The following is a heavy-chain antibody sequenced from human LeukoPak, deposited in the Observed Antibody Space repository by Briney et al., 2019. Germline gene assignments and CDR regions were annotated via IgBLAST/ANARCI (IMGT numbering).Heavy chain of an antibody. CDR3: ARHYGP. Sequence: PSETLSLTCTVSGGSLTNYHWTWIRQPPGKGLEYIGYVYNSGTTFYNPSLKSRVTISADTSKKQFSLKLSSVTAADTAVYYCARHYGPWGQGTLVTVSS. V-gene: IGHV4-59*01. J-gene: IGHJ5*02. CDR2: VYNSGTT. CDR1: GGSLTNYH. D-gene: IGHD3-16*01.